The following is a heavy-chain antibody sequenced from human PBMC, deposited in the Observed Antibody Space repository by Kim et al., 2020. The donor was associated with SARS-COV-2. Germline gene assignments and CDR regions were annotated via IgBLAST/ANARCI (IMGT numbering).Heavy chain of an antibody. V-gene: IGHV4-34*01. CDR1: GGSFSGYY. D-gene: IGHD6-25*01. CDR3: ASADRIAAAPGGY. J-gene: IGHJ4*02. CDR2: INHSGST. Sequence: SETLSLTCAVYGGSFSGYYWSWIRQPPGKGLEWIGEINHSGSTNYNPSLKSRVTISVDTSKNQFSLKLSSVTAADTAVYYCASADRIAAAPGGYWGQGTLVTVSS.